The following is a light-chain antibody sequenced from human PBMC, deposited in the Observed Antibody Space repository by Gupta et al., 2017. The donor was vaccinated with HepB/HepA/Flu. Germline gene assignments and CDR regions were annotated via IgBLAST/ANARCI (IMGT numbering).Light chain of an antibody. V-gene: IGKV3-11*01. Sequence: EIVLIQFPDTLSLSLGERGTLSCRASPSITTSLAWYQMKEGQSPRLIIYDAVKRAAGIPARFSGSGCGTDFTLTIDSREPADFALYYCQQRSVWPPITFGQGTQVEI. CDR3: QQRSVWPPIT. CDR2: DAV. J-gene: IGKJ5*01. CDR1: PSITTS.